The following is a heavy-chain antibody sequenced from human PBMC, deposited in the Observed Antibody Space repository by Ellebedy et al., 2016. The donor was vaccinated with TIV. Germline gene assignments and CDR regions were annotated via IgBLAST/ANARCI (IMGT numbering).Heavy chain of an antibody. V-gene: IGHV3-33*01. CDR2: IGSDVTSQ. Sequence: GGSLRLSCEASGFTPSTYGIHWVRQAPSKGLEWVAVIGSDVTSQYYAASVKGRFTISRDSSKNTVYLQMNSLRAEDTAVYYCASLRGYNYGVNPSADLEMWGQGTMVTVSS. J-gene: IGHJ3*01. CDR3: ASLRGYNYGVNPSADLEM. D-gene: IGHD5-18*01. CDR1: GFTPSTYG.